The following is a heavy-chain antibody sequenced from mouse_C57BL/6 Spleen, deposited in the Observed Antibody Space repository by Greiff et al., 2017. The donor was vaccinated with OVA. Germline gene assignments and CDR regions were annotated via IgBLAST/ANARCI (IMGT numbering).Heavy chain of an antibody. Sequence: QVQLKQSGAELVRPGASVKLSCKASGYTFTDYYINWVKQRAGQGLEWIARIYPGSGNTYYNEKFKGKATLTAEKSSSTAYMQLSSLTSEDSAVYFCARSNFRYAMDYWGQGTSVTVSS. CDR1: GYTFTDYY. CDR2: IYPGSGNT. V-gene: IGHV1-76*01. J-gene: IGHJ4*01. D-gene: IGHD4-1*01. CDR3: ARSNFRYAMDY.